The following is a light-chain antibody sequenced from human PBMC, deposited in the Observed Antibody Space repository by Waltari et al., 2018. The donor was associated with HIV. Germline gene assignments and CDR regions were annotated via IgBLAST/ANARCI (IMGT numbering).Light chain of an antibody. CDR2: GSR. J-gene: IGLJ1*01. CDR3: QSFDSSLSGYV. CDR1: RSNIGAGFD. V-gene: IGLV1-40*01. Sequence: QSVLTQPPSVSGAPGQRVTIPCTGSRSNIGAGFDVHWYQQLPGTAPKLLLSGSRNRPSGVPARFSGSRSGSSASLAITGRQADDEADYYCQSFDSSLSGYVFGIGTKVTVL.